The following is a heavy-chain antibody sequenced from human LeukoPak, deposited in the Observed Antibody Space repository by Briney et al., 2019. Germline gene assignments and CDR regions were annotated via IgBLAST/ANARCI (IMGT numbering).Heavy chain of an antibody. Sequence: PSETLSLTCTVPGGSISSHYWSWIRQPPGKGLEWIGYIYYSGSTNYNPSLKSRVTISVGTSKNQFSLKLSSVTAADTAVYYCARDSGIAAAGTSNLDYWGQGTLVTVSS. J-gene: IGHJ4*02. CDR2: IYYSGST. D-gene: IGHD6-13*01. CDR1: GGSISSHY. V-gene: IGHV4-59*11. CDR3: ARDSGIAAAGTSNLDY.